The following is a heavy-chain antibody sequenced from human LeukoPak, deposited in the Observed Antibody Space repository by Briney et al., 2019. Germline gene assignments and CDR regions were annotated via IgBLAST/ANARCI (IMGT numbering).Heavy chain of an antibody. Sequence: SETLSLTCTVSGDSISRSTYYWAWIRQPPGKGLEWIGSVYYGRSPYFNPSLESRATISVDTSKNHFSLKMSSVTAADTAVYYCARSSGTGTFSYWGQGTLVTVSS. V-gene: IGHV4-39*02. D-gene: IGHD6-25*01. CDR1: GDSISRSTYY. J-gene: IGHJ4*02. CDR3: ARSSGTGTFSY. CDR2: VYYGRSP.